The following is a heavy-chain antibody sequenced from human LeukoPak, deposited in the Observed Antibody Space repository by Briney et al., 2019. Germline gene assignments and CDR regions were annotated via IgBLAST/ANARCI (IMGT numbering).Heavy chain of an antibody. V-gene: IGHV3-21*01. CDR2: ISSSSSYI. CDR3: ARVYYDFWSGYLPYYIDV. Sequence: GGSLRLSCAASGFTFSSYSMNWVRQAPGKGLEWVSSISSSSSYIYYADSVKGRFTISRDNAKNSLYLQMNSLRAEDTAVYYCARVYYDFWSGYLPYYIDVWGKGTTVTVSS. J-gene: IGHJ6*03. D-gene: IGHD3-3*01. CDR1: GFTFSSYS.